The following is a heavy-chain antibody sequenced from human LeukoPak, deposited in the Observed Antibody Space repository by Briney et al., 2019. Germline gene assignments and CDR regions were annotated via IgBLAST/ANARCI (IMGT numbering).Heavy chain of an antibody. J-gene: IGHJ3*02. CDR2: IYYSGST. Sequence: SESLSLTCTVSGGSISSSSYYWGWIRQPPGQGLEWIGSIYYSGSTYYNPSLTSRVTISVDTSKNQFSLKLSSVTAADTAVYYCARRTTSFDAFDMWGQGTMVTVSS. CDR3: ARRTTSFDAFDM. D-gene: IGHD1-26*01. V-gene: IGHV4-39*01. CDR1: GGSISSSSYY.